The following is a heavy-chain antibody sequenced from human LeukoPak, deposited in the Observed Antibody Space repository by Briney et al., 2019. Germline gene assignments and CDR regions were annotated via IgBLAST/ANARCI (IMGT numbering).Heavy chain of an antibody. V-gene: IGHV3-23*01. Sequence: GSLRLSCAASGFTFSSYGMSWVRQAPGKGLEWVSAISGSGGSTYYADSVKGRFIISRDNSKNTLYLQMNSLRAEDTAVYYCAKFALRYCSGGSCHPFDYWGQGTLVTVSS. J-gene: IGHJ4*02. CDR1: GFTFSSYG. D-gene: IGHD2-15*01. CDR3: AKFALRYCSGGSCHPFDY. CDR2: ISGSGGST.